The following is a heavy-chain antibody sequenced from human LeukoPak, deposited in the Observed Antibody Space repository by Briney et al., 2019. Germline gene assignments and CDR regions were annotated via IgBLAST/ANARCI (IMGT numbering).Heavy chain of an antibody. D-gene: IGHD5-12*01. CDR1: GFTFSSYS. V-gene: IGHV3-21*01. CDR2: ISSSSSYI. Sequence: GGSLRLSCAASGFTFSSYSMNWVRQAPGKGLEWVSSISSSSSYIYYADSVKGRFTISRDNAKNSLYLQMNSLRAEDTAVYYCARDRSGYDNYFDYWGQGTLVTVSS. CDR3: ARDRSGYDNYFDY. J-gene: IGHJ4*02.